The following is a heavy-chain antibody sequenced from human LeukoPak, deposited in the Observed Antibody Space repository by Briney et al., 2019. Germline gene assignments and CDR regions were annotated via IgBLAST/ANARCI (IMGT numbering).Heavy chain of an antibody. D-gene: IGHD3-22*01. Sequence: ASVKVSCKASGYSFTSHYMHWVRQAPGQGLEWMGWINPNSGGTNYAQKFQGRVTMTRDTSISTAYMELSRLRSDDTAVYYCATVFLRYYNDSTGYYYFDYWGQGSLVTVSS. J-gene: IGHJ4*02. CDR3: ATVFLRYYNDSTGYYYFDY. CDR1: GYSFTSHY. V-gene: IGHV1-2*02. CDR2: INPNSGGT.